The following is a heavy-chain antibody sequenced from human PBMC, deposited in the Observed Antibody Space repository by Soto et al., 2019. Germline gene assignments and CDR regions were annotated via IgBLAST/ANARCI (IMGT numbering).Heavy chain of an antibody. Sequence: SETLSLTCTVSGGSISSYYWSWIRQPPGKGLEWIGYIYYSGSTNYIPSLKSRVTISVDTSKNLFSLKLSSVTAADTAVYYCARGKPEWFGEFERKPKTRYTTIFDYWGQGTLVTVSS. D-gene: IGHD3-10*01. CDR2: IYYSGST. V-gene: IGHV4-59*01. CDR3: ARGKPEWFGEFERKPKTRYTTIFDY. J-gene: IGHJ4*02. CDR1: GGSISSYY.